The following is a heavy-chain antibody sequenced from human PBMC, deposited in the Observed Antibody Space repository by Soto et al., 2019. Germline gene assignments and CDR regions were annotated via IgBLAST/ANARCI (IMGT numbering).Heavy chain of an antibody. D-gene: IGHD3-22*01. CDR3: ARQIYDSDTGPNFQYYFDS. CDR1: GYSFAGYW. J-gene: IGHJ4*02. CDR2: IDPSDSQS. V-gene: IGHV5-10-1*01. Sequence: GESLKISCKGSGYSFAGYWITWVRQKPGKGLEWMGRIDPSDSQSYYSPSFRGHVTISATKSITTVFLQWSSLRASDTAMYYCARQIYDSDTGPNFQYYFDSWGQGTPVTVSS.